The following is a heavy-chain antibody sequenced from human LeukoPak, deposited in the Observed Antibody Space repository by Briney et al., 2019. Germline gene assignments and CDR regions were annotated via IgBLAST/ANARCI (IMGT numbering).Heavy chain of an antibody. J-gene: IGHJ4*02. Sequence: PSETLSLTCTVSGGSISSHYWSWIRQPPGKGLEWIGYIYYSGSTNYNPSLKSRVTISVDTSKNQFSLKLSSVTAADTAVYYCATGSWLQYTGWGQGTLVTVYS. CDR3: ATGSWLQYTG. CDR2: IYYSGST. V-gene: IGHV4-59*11. D-gene: IGHD5-24*01. CDR1: GGSISSHY.